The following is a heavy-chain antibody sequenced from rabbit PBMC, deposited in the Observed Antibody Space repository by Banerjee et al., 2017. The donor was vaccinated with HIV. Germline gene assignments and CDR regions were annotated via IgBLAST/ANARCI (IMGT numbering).Heavy chain of an antibody. CDR3: ARGYAGYAGYGYAMDYFNL. D-gene: IGHD6-1*01. V-gene: IGHV1S40*01. CDR2: IYAGSSTST. J-gene: IGHJ4*01. CDR1: GFSFSSSYW. Sequence: QSVEESGGDLVKPGASLTLTCTASGFSFSSSYWICWVRQAPGKGLEWIACIYAGSSTSTYYASWAKGRFTISRTSSTTVTLQMTSLTAADTATYFCARGYAGYAGYGYAMDYFNLWGQGTLVTVS.